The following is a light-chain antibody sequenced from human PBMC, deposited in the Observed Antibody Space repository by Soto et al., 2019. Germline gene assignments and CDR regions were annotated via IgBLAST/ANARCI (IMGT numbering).Light chain of an antibody. CDR2: AAS. Sequence: DIQMTQSPSSLSTSVGDRVTISCWASQGISNYLAWYQQKPGKVPKLVIYAASTLQSGFPSRFSGSGSGTDFTRTISSLQPEDVATYYCQKYDSAPYTFGQWTKLEIK. J-gene: IGKJ2*01. V-gene: IGKV1-27*01. CDR3: QKYDSAPYT. CDR1: QGISNY.